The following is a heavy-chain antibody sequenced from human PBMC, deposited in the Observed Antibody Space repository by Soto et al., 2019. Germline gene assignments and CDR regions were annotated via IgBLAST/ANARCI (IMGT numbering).Heavy chain of an antibody. CDR2: TSNSGST. Sequence: QVQLQESGPGLVKPSQTLSLTCTVSGGSITSSGYYWSWIRQHTGEGLEWIGFTSNSGSTSYNPSLKSPVTISVDTSSNQFSLNLKSVTAADTAVYYCARGGGSTKVDYWGQGTLVTVSP. CDR3: ARGGGSTKVDY. J-gene: IGHJ4*02. D-gene: IGHD2-2*01. V-gene: IGHV4-31*01. CDR1: GGSITSSGYY.